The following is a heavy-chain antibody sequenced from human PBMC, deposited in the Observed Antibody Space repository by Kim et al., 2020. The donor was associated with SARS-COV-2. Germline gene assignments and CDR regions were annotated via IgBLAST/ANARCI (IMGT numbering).Heavy chain of an antibody. Sequence: SETLSLTCTVSGGSISSSSYYWGWIRQPPGKGLEWIGSIYYSGSTYYNPSLKSRVTISVDTSKNQFSLKLSSVTAADTAVYYCARHGGLVRGWSDYYDSSGSPAGWFDPWGQGTLVTVSS. J-gene: IGHJ5*02. V-gene: IGHV4-39*01. CDR1: GGSISSSSYY. D-gene: IGHD3-22*01. CDR2: IYYSGST. CDR3: ARHGGLVRGWSDYYDSSGSPAGWFDP.